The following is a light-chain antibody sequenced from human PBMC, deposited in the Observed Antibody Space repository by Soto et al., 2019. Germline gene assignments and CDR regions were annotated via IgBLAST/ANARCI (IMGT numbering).Light chain of an antibody. CDR2: GAS. Sequence: EMVMTQAPATLSASRGERATLSCRATQSVSSTLAWYQQKPGQAPRLLIYGASTRATGIPARFSGSGSGTQFTLTITSLKSEDFAVYYCQQYNNWSPSLTFGGGTKVEIK. J-gene: IGKJ4*01. CDR3: QQYNNWSPSLT. CDR1: QSVSST. V-gene: IGKV3-15*01.